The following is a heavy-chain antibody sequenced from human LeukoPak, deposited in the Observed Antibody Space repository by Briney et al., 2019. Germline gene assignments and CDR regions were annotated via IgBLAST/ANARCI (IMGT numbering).Heavy chain of an antibody. CDR2: IKWNGGST. Sequence: GALRLSCATSGFSFDDYGMSWVRQAPGKGLEWVSGIKWNGGSTGYADSVKGRFTISRDNAKNSLYLQMNSLRAEDTALYYCAKTLGVYYYYYYMDVWGKGTTVTVSS. CDR3: AKTLGVYYYYYYMDV. CDR1: GFSFDDYG. J-gene: IGHJ6*03. D-gene: IGHD3-3*01. V-gene: IGHV3-20*04.